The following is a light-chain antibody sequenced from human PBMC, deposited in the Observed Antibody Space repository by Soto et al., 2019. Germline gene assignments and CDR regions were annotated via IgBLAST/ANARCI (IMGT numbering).Light chain of an antibody. Sequence: DIQMTQSPSTLSASVGDRVTITCRASQYIHNYLAWYQQKPGEAPKLLMYEAANLESGVPSRFSGSGTGTEFTLTISSLQPDDLATYYCQQSNNYPSTFGQGTRVEI. CDR3: QQSNNYPST. CDR2: EAA. J-gene: IGKJ1*01. V-gene: IGKV1-5*03. CDR1: QYIHNY.